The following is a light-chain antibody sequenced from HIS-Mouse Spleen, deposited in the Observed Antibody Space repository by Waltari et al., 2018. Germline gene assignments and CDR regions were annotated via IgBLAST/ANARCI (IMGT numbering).Light chain of an antibody. CDR1: CSDGGRYNC. J-gene: IGLJ3*02. V-gene: IGLV2-14*01. CDR2: EVS. CDR3: SSYTSSSTLV. Sequence: QSALTHPASPTGSPGHSLPISCIGLCSDGGRYNCVSWYQQHPCKAPKLMIYEVSNRPSGVSNRFSGSKSGNTSSLTISGLQAEDEADYYCSSYTSSSTLVFGGGTKLTVL.